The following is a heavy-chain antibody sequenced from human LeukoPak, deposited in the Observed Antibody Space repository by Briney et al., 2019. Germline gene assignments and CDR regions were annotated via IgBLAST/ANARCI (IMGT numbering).Heavy chain of an antibody. D-gene: IGHD3-3*01. CDR1: GGSISTYY. CDR2: IYYTGST. Sequence: SETLSLTCTLSGGSISTYYWSWVRQPPGKGLEWIGYIYYTGSTDYNPSLKSRVTMSVDTSKNQFSLMLSSVTAADTAVYYCARDFSRGDAFDIWGQGTMVTVSS. V-gene: IGHV4-59*12. CDR3: ARDFSRGDAFDI. J-gene: IGHJ3*02.